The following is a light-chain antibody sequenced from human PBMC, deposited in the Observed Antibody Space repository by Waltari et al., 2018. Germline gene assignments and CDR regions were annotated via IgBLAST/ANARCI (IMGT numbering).Light chain of an antibody. CDR1: RCVSGF. V-gene: IGKV3-20*01. CDR2: GAS. Sequence: SSRASRCVSGFVAWYQQKPGQTPSLLIYGASTRATSIPDRFSCSGSGTDFSLTISRLEPEDFAVYYCQKYDRLPATFGQGTKGEIK. CDR3: QKYDRLPAT. J-gene: IGKJ1*01.